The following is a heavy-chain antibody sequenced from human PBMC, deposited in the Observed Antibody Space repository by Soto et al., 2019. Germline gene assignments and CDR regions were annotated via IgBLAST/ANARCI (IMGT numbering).Heavy chain of an antibody. D-gene: IGHD3-10*01. J-gene: IGHJ6*03. Sequence: ASVKVSCKVSGYTLTELSMHWVRQAPGKGLEWMGGFDPEDGETIYAQKFQGRVTMTEDTSTDTAYMELGSLRSEDTAVYYCATLPLYGSGSYSYYYMDVWGKGTTVTVSS. CDR1: GYTLTELS. CDR2: FDPEDGET. CDR3: ATLPLYGSGSYSYYYMDV. V-gene: IGHV1-24*01.